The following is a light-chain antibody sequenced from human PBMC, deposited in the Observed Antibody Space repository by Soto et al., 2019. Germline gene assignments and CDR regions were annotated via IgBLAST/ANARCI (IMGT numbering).Light chain of an antibody. CDR2: GAS. Sequence: EIVITQSPATLSVSPGERATLSCRASQSVSSNLAWYQQKPGQAPRLLIYGASTRATGIPARFSGSGSGTEFTLTISSLQSEDFAAYYCQQYNNWPLFGGGTKV. CDR1: QSVSSN. V-gene: IGKV3-15*01. CDR3: QQYNNWPL. J-gene: IGKJ4*01.